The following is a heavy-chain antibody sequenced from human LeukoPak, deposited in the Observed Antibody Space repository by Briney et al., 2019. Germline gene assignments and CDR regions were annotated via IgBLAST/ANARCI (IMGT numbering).Heavy chain of an antibody. CDR3: ARADRYYDSSGFYYYYYMDV. Sequence: ASVKVSCKASGGTSSSYAISWVRQAPGQGLEWMGGIIPIFGTANYAQKFQGRVTITTDESTSTAYMELSSLRSEDTAVYYCARADRYYDSSGFYYYYYMDVWGKGTTVTVSS. CDR2: IIPIFGTA. J-gene: IGHJ6*03. CDR1: GGTSSSYA. V-gene: IGHV1-69*05. D-gene: IGHD3-22*01.